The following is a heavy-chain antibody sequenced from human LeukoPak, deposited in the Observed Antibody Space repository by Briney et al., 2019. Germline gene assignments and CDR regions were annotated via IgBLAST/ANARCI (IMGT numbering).Heavy chain of an antibody. CDR1: GFTFSNAW. J-gene: IGHJ4*02. CDR3: TTSYYDYVWGSYRYQKYYFDY. CDR2: IKSKTDGGTT. D-gene: IGHD3-16*02. Sequence: GGSLRLSCAASGFTFSNAWMSWVRQAPGKGLEWVGRIKSKTDGGTTDYAAPVKGRFTISRDDSINTLYLQMNSLKTEDTAVYYCTTSYYDYVWGSYRYQKYYFDYWGQGTLVTVSS. V-gene: IGHV3-15*01.